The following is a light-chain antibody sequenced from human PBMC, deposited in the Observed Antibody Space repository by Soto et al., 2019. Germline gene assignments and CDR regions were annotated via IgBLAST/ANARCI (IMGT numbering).Light chain of an antibody. J-gene: IGKJ1*01. CDR1: QNINNY. CDR2: GAS. CDR3: QQRET. Sequence: DIQMTQSPSSLSASMGDRVTLTCRASQNINNYLHWYQLKPGKAPKLLIYGASGLQSGVPSRFSGSGSGTDFTLTISSLQPEDFATYYCQQRETFGQGTKVDIK. V-gene: IGKV1-39*01.